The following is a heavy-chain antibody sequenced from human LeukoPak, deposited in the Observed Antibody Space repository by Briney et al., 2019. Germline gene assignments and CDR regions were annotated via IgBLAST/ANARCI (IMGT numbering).Heavy chain of an antibody. Sequence: AGGPLRLSCAASGFTFNSYGMHWVRQPPGKGLEWIGEIHHSGSTNYSPSLKSRVTVSVDNSRNDFSLSLTSVSAADTAVYYCARGIPGYFGTSGYYYEYWGQGTLVTVSS. CDR3: ARGIPGYFGTSGYYYEY. CDR2: IHHSGST. D-gene: IGHD3-22*01. V-gene: IGHV4-4*02. J-gene: IGHJ4*02. CDR1: GFTFNSYG.